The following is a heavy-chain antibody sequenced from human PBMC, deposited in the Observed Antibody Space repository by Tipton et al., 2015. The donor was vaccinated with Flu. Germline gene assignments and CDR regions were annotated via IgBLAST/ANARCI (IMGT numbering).Heavy chain of an antibody. D-gene: IGHD1-1*01. Sequence: LRLSCTVSGGSISTSGYYWGWIRQPPGKGLEWIGSIRYGGSSYYTPSLKSRVTISLDMSKDQFSLKLASATAADTAVYYCARVWSSFVATASLDYWGRGTLVTVSS. J-gene: IGHJ4*02. CDR3: ARVWSSFVATASLDY. CDR1: GGSISTSGYY. CDR2: IRYGGSS. V-gene: IGHV4-39*07.